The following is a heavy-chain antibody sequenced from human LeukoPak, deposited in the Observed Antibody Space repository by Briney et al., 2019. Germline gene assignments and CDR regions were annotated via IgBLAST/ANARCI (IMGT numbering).Heavy chain of an antibody. CDR2: ITSGGDYM. J-gene: IGHJ4*02. CDR3: ARVSIFGVVIANDY. V-gene: IGHV3-21*01. D-gene: IGHD3-16*02. Sequence: GGSLRLSCAASGFTFGGYTMSWVRQAPGKRLQWVSTITSGGDYMYYADPVKGRFTISRDDSKNSLYLHMNSLRAEDTAVYYCARVSIFGVVIANDYWGQGTVVTVSS. CDR1: GFTFGGYT.